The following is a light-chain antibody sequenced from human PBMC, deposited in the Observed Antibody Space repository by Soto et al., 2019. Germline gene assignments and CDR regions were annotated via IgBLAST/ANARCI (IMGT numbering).Light chain of an antibody. CDR1: QSISSW. V-gene: IGKV1-5*03. CDR3: QQYNSYSRYT. CDR2: KAS. Sequence: DIQMTQSPSTLSASVGDRVTITCRASQSISSWLAWYQQKPGKAPKLLIYKASSLESAVPSRFSGSGSGTEYTLTISSLQPDDFATYYCQQYNSYSRYTFGQGTKLEIK. J-gene: IGKJ2*01.